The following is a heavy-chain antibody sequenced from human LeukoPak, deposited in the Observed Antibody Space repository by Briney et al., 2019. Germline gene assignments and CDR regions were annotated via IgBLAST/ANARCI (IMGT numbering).Heavy chain of an antibody. J-gene: IGHJ2*01. D-gene: IGHD1-26*01. CDR2: INHSGST. V-gene: IGHV4-34*01. Sequence: SETLSLTCAVYGGSFSGYYWSWIRQPPGKGLEWIGEINHSGSTNYNPSLKSRVTISVDTSKNQFSLKLSSVTAADTAVYYCARAYSGSYYWYFDLWGRGTLVTVSS. CDR3: ARAYSGSYYWYFDL. CDR1: GGSFSGYY.